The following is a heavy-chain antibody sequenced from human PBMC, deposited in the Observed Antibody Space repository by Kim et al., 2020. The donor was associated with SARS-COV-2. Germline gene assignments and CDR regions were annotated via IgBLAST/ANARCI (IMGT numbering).Heavy chain of an antibody. CDR3: ARFLGHRGGFDY. D-gene: IGHD3-10*01. J-gene: IGHJ4*02. CDR1: GVSVSAGSDY. V-gene: IGHV4-61*01. CDR2: MYYSGST. Sequence: SETLSLTCTVSGVSVSAGSDYWTWIRQPPGKGLEWIGYMYYSGSTNYNPSLNSRITISVDTSKNQFTLKLNSVTAADTAVYYCARFLGHRGGFDYWGQGTLVTVSS.